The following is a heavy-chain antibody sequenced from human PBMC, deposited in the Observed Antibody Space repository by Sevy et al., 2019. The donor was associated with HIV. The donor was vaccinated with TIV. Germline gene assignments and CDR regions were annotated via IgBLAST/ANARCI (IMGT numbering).Heavy chain of an antibody. CDR2: IRPDGSDK. V-gene: IGHV3-7*01. CDR1: GFTFSPYW. CDR3: ARGVVLDC. Sequence: GGSLRLSCAASGFTFSPYWMTWVRQAPGKGLEWVANIRPDGSDKYYVDSVKGRFTISRDNAKNSLYLQMNSLRADDTAMYYCARGVVLDCWGQGALVTFSS. D-gene: IGHD2-21*01. J-gene: IGHJ4*02.